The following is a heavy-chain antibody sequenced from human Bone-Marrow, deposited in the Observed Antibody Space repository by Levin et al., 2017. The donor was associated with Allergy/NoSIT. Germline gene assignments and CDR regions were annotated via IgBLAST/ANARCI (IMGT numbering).Heavy chain of an antibody. V-gene: IGHV2-26*01. CDR3: VRVSVGRCNSVWCKFDAYDI. Sequence: SGPTLVKPTETLTLTCSVSGFSLRNPGMGVAWIRQPPGKAPEWLAQIFSDDRKLSTASQRTRLTISRDISRGQVVLIMTNMDPRDTASYFCVRVSVGRCNSVWCKFDAYDIWGQGTMVTVSS. J-gene: IGHJ3*02. CDR1: GFSLRNPGMG. CDR2: IFSDDRK. D-gene: IGHD5/OR15-5a*01.